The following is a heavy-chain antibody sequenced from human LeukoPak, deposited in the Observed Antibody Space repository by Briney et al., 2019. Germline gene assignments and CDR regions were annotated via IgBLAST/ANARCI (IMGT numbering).Heavy chain of an antibody. Sequence: PGGSLRLSCAASGFTFSSYGMHWVRQAPGKGLEWVAVISYDGSNKYYADSVKGRFTISRDNSKNTLYLQMGSLRAEDMAVYYCARSKYYDILTPFDPWGQGTLVTVSS. D-gene: IGHD3-9*01. V-gene: IGHV3-30*03. CDR1: GFTFSSYG. J-gene: IGHJ5*02. CDR2: ISYDGSNK. CDR3: ARSKYYDILTPFDP.